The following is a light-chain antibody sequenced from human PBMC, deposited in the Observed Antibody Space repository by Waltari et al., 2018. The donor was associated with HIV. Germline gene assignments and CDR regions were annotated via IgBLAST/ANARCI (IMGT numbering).Light chain of an antibody. Sequence: DIQLTQSPSSLSASVGDRVTIACRASQTISTYLNWYQQKPGKAPKLLISSASSLQSWFPSMFIGSASWTDFSLPINSLQPEDYATYYCQQSYSSPLTFGPGTKVDIK. CDR2: SAS. CDR1: QTISTY. V-gene: IGKV1-39*01. CDR3: QQSYSSPLT. J-gene: IGKJ3*01.